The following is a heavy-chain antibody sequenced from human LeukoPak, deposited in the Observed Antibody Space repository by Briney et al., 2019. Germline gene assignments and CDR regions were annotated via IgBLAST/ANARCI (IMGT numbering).Heavy chain of an antibody. D-gene: IGHD3-22*01. Sequence: SETLSLTCTVSGGSISTSSYYWGWVRQPPGKGLEWIGNIFYSGSTYYNPSLKSRVTISVDTSKNQFSLKLSSVTAADTAVYYCARPLNYYDSSGYYSWGQGTLVTVSS. V-gene: IGHV4-39*07. J-gene: IGHJ4*02. CDR1: GGSISTSSYY. CDR2: IFYSGST. CDR3: ARPLNYYDSSGYYS.